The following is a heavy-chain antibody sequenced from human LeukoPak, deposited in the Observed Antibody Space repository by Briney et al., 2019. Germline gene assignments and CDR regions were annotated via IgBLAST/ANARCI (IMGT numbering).Heavy chain of an antibody. D-gene: IGHD4-23*01. J-gene: IGHJ4*02. CDR2: VNPNSGGT. CDR1: GFTFTGYY. CDR3: ARDYYGGEWSLGY. Sequence: ASVTVSCKASGFTFTGYYMHWVRQAPGQGLEWMGWVNPNSGGTKYAQKFQGRVSMTSDTSISTAYMELTRLTSDDTAVYFCARDYYGGEWSLGYWGQGPLVTVSS. V-gene: IGHV1-2*02.